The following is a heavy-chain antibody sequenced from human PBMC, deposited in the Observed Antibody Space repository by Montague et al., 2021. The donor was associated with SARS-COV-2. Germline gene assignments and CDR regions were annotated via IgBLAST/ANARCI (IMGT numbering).Heavy chain of an antibody. J-gene: IGHJ4*02. D-gene: IGHD5-24*01. V-gene: IGHV3-13*01. CDR3: ARDSVDGLDY. CDR2: IGAGGDT. CDR1: GSTFSRHD. Sequence: SLRLSCAASGSTFSRHDMHWIRQATGKGLEWVSGIGAGGDTYYAASVKGRSSISRENDKDFLYLQINSLRAGDTAVYYCARDSVDGLDYWGQGILVTVSS.